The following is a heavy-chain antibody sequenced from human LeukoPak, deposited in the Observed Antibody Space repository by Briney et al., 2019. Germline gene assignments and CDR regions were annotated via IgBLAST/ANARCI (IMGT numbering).Heavy chain of an antibody. V-gene: IGHV3-33*01. Sequence: PGRSLRLSCAASGFTFSSYGMHWVRQAPGKGLEWVAVIWYDGSNKYYADSVKGRFTISRDNSKNTLYLQMNSLRAEDTAVYYCARDTLLWFGETNPYYYGTDVWGQGTTVTVSS. CDR1: GFTFSSYG. CDR2: IWYDGSNK. D-gene: IGHD3-10*01. CDR3: ARDTLLWFGETNPYYYGTDV. J-gene: IGHJ6*02.